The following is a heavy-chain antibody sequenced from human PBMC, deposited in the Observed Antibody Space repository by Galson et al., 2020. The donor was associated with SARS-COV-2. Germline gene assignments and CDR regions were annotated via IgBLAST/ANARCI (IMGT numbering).Heavy chain of an antibody. CDR2: VNPKTRGS. CDR3: ERGSGRVDIDAAAYNYYFDF. J-gene: IGHJ4*02. D-gene: IGHD5-12*01. V-gene: IGHV1-2*02. CDR1: VYTLIDHY. Sequence: SVKVSCMASVYTLIDHYVHWVRQAPGQRLAWMGWVNPKTRGSTLARTFECRVTMTREKSIRTAYMELSGLTSDDAAFYYCERGSGRVDIDAAAYNYYFDFWAQGTLVDVSS.